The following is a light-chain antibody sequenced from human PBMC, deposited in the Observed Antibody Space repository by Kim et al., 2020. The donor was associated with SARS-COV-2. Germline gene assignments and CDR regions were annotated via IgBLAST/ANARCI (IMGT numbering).Light chain of an antibody. Sequence: SLFPGETATLSCRASQSVSTSLGWLQQKPGQAPRLLIYDASNRATGIPDRFSGSGSGTDFTLTISSLEPEDFAVYYCLQRSDGYTFGQGTKVDIK. J-gene: IGKJ2*01. V-gene: IGKV3-11*01. CDR1: QSVSTS. CDR2: DAS. CDR3: LQRSDGYT.